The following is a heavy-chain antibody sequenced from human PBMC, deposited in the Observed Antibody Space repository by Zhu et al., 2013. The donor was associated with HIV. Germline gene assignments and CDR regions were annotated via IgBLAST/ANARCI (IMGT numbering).Heavy chain of an antibody. J-gene: IGHJ4*02. CDR3: ARRIWIGEFPAPFDY. D-gene: IGHD3-10*01. Sequence: QVNLLQSGAEVKKPGASLKVSCRASGYTFNDHDIHWVRQAPGEGLEWMGGLNPVSAVTNYAPKFQGRVTMTSDTPISTAYLDLRRLKSDDTATYYCARRIWIGEFPAPFDYWGQGTPVTVSS. CDR2: LNPVSAVT. V-gene: IGHV1-2*02. CDR1: GYTFNDHD.